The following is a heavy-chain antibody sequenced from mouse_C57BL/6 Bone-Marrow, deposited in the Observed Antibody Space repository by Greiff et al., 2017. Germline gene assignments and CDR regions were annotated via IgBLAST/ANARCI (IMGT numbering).Heavy chain of an antibody. J-gene: IGHJ3*01. CDR3: ARGVRAWFAY. CDR1: GYTFTSYW. V-gene: IGHV1-7*01. Sequence: QVQLKESGAELAKPGASVKLSCKASGYTFTSYWMHWVKQRPGQGLEWIGYINPSSGYTKYNQKFKDKATLTADKSSSTAYMQLSGLTYEDSAFYYFARGVRAWFAYWGQGTLVTVSA. CDR2: INPSSGYT.